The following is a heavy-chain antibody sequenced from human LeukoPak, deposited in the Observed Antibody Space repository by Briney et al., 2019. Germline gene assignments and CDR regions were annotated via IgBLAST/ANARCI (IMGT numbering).Heavy chain of an antibody. CDR1: GFTFRNYA. D-gene: IGHD3-22*01. V-gene: IGHV3-30*02. Sequence: GGSLSLSFAASGFTFRNYAMSWVRQAPGKGLEWVAFIRYDGSNKYYADSVKGRFTISRDNSKNTLYLQMTSLRAEDTAVYYCAKDRAGSHPYDTSGLTPSDHWGQGTLVTVSS. J-gene: IGHJ5*02. CDR3: AKDRAGSHPYDTSGLTPSDH. CDR2: IRYDGSNK.